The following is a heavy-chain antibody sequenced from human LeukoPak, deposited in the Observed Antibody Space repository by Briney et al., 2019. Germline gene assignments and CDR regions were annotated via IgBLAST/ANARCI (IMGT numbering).Heavy chain of an antibody. Sequence: PGGSLRLSCAASGFTFSNYAMHWVRQAPARGLEWVAVMSYDGSNKYYADSVKGRFTISRDISKNTLYLQVNSLRADDTAVYYCAKSRARREGSSGSIDYWGQGTLVTASS. CDR3: AKSRARREGSSGSIDY. D-gene: IGHD3-22*01. CDR2: MSYDGSNK. V-gene: IGHV3-30*07. J-gene: IGHJ4*02. CDR1: GFTFSNYA.